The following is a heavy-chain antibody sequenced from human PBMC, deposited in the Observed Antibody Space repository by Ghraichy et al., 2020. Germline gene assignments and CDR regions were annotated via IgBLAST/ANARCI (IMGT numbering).Heavy chain of an antibody. Sequence: GGSLRLSCAASGFTFSTYWMTWVRQAPGKGLEGVANMTLDGSEGYYVDSVRGRFTISRDNAKNSLYLQMNSLRVEDTAVYYCARQPHSRSTSNRGTVLDLWGQGTLVTVSS. D-gene: IGHD2-2*01. CDR1: GFTFSTYW. CDR2: MTLDGSEG. CDR3: ARQPHSRSTSNRGTVLDL. V-gene: IGHV3-7*01. J-gene: IGHJ5*02.